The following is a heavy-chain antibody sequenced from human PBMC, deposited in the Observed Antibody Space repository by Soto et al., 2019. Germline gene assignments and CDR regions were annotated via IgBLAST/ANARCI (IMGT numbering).Heavy chain of an antibody. CDR2: IYYSGST. CDR3: AREGGIVGATAADY. Sequence: QVQLQESGPGLVKPSQTLSLTCTVSGGSISSGGYYWSWIRQHPGKGLEWIGYIYYSGSTYYNPSLKTRVTISVEPSKNQFPLKLSSVTAADTAVYYCAREGGIVGATAADYWGQGTLVTVSS. D-gene: IGHD1-26*01. V-gene: IGHV4-31*03. J-gene: IGHJ4*02. CDR1: GGSISSGGYY.